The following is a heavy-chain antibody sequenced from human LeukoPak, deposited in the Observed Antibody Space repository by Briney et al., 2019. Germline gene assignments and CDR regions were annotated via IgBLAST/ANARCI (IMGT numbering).Heavy chain of an antibody. J-gene: IGHJ4*02. CDR1: GFTLSSYE. D-gene: IGHD3-10*01. CDR2: IDYSGGSS. Sequence: GGSLRLSCTVSGFTLSSYEMSWIRQAPGKGLEWVSSIDYSGGSSYYADSVKGRFTISRDDSKNTLYLQLNSLRAEDTAVYYCAKDLAEWFGETDPFWGQGTLVTVSS. CDR3: AKDLAEWFGETDPF. V-gene: IGHV3-23*01.